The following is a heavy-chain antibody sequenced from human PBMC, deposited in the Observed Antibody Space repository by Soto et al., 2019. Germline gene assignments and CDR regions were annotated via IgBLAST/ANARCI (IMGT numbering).Heavy chain of an antibody. CDR1: GFTFSSYG. CDR3: AREAEMAVHLGWFDP. V-gene: IGHV3-33*01. D-gene: IGHD6-19*01. J-gene: IGHJ5*02. CDR2: IWYDGSNK. Sequence: QPGGSLRLSCAASGFTFSSYGMHWVRQAPGKGLEWVAVIWYDGSNKYYADSVKGRFTISRDNSKNTLYLQMNSLRAEDTAVYYCAREAEMAVHLGWFDPWGQGTLVTVSS.